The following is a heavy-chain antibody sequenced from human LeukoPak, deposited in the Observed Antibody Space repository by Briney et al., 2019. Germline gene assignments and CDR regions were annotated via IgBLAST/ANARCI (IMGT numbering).Heavy chain of an antibody. CDR3: VPLGGLGYYQYGMDV. Sequence: GGSLRLSCSGFGFTFRSFWMGWVRQAPGKGLEWVSGIGGSGGDTFYADSVRGRFTVSRDNSKNTLFLQIDSLRTEDTAVYYCVPLGGLGYYQYGMDVWGRGTTVTVSS. J-gene: IGHJ6*02. V-gene: IGHV3-23*01. CDR2: IGGSGGDT. CDR1: GFTFRSFW. D-gene: IGHD3/OR15-3a*01.